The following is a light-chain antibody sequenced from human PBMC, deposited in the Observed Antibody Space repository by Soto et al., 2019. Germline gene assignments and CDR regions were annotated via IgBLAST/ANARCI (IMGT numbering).Light chain of an antibody. CDR3: QQYDTSPRT. CDR2: GAS. Sequence: EVMLTQSPGTLPLPPGERATLSCRASQSVSSNYLAWYQQKSGQAPRLLIYGASNRATGIPDRFSGSGSGTDFTLTIRRLEPEDFAVYYCQQYDTSPRTFGQGTKVEFK. J-gene: IGKJ1*01. CDR1: QSVSSNY. V-gene: IGKV3-20*01.